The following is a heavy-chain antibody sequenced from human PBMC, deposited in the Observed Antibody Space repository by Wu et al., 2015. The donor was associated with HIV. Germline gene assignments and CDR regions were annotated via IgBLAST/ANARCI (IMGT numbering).Heavy chain of an antibody. J-gene: IGHJ4*02. D-gene: IGHD4-11*01. Sequence: QVQLVQSGAEVKKPGVSVKVSCKASGYTFTAFYIHWVRQAPGQGLEWMGWINPSSGSTILAEAFEGRISVTTDTSLRTVYLELESLTSRDTAMYFCARDATPITTEFDFWGQGTLITVSS. CDR2: INPSSGST. CDR1: GYTFTAFY. CDR3: ARDATPITTEFDF. V-gene: IGHV1-2*02.